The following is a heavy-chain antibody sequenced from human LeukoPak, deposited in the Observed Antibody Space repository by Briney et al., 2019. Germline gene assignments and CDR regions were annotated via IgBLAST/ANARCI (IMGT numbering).Heavy chain of an antibody. CDR1: GFTFSSYA. CDR2: ISGSGVTT. J-gene: IGHJ4*02. Sequence: GGSLRLPCAASGFTFSSYAMSWVRQAPGMGLEWVSTISGSGVTTYYADSVKGRFTISRDNSNNTLYLQMNTLRADDTAVYYCAKGTGYSSGCFDYWGQGTLVTVSS. CDR3: AKGTGYSSGCFDY. V-gene: IGHV3-23*01. D-gene: IGHD6-19*01.